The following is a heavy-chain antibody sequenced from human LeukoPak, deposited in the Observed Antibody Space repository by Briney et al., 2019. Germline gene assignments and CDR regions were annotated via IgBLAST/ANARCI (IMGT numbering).Heavy chain of an antibody. V-gene: IGHV3-7*01. CDR2: IEEYGNEI. D-gene: IGHD2-15*01. CDR1: GFTFTNYW. J-gene: IGHJ4*02. Sequence: GGSLRLSCAASGFTFTNYWMGWVRQAPGKGLEWVANIEEYGNEIHYVDSVKGRFTISRDNAKNSLHLHMTSLRAEDTAVYYCARGGYCSGANCHATLYDFWGQGTLVTVSS. CDR3: ARGGYCSGANCHATLYDF.